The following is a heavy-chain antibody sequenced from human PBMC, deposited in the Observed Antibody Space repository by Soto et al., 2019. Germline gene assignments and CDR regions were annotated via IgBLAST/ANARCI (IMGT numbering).Heavy chain of an antibody. Sequence: LSLTCSVSGDSISNLDYFWAWIRQPPGQALEYIGYIYKSATTYYNPSFESRVAISVDTSESQFSLNVTSVTAADTAVYFCARGRYCLTGRCFPNWFDSWGQGALVTVSS. V-gene: IGHV4-30-4*01. J-gene: IGHJ5*01. CDR2: IYKSATT. CDR1: GDSISNLDYF. D-gene: IGHD7-27*01. CDR3: ARGRYCLTGRCFPNWFDS.